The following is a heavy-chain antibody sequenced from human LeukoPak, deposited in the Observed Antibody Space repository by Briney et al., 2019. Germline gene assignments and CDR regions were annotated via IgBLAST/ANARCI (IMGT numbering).Heavy chain of an antibody. CDR1: GYTFTIYG. D-gene: IGHD3-16*01. Sequence: ASVTVSFKSSGYTFTIYGISWVRQAPGQGLEWMGWISAYNGNTNYAQKLQGRVTMTTDTSTSTAYMELRSLRSDDTAVYYCARWGLTNYYYYYGMDVWGKGTTVTVSS. J-gene: IGHJ6*04. CDR3: ARWGLTNYYYYYGMDV. V-gene: IGHV1-18*04. CDR2: ISAYNGNT.